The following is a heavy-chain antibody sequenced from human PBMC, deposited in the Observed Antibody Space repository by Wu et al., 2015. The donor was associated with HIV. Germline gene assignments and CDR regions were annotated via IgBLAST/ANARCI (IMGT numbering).Heavy chain of an antibody. CDR1: GYTFTSYG. Sequence: QVQLVQSGAEVKKPGASVKVSCKASGYTFTSYGISWVRQAPGQGLEWMGWISAYNGNTNYAQKLQGRVTMTTDTSTSTAYMELRSLRSDDTAVYYCARHPTQSSSRAGTDAFDIWGQGTMVTVSS. V-gene: IGHV1-18*01. D-gene: IGHD6-6*01. CDR2: ISAYNGNT. CDR3: ARHPTQSSSRAGTDAFDI. J-gene: IGHJ3*02.